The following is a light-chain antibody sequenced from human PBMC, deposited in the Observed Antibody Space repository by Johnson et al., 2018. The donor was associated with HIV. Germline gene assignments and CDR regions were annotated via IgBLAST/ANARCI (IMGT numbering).Light chain of an antibody. CDR1: SSNIGNNY. V-gene: IGLV1-51*01. CDR3: GTWDSSLSALYG. CDR2: DNN. Sequence: HSVLTQPPSVSAAPGQKVTISCSGSSSNIGNNYVSWYQQLPGTAPKLLIYDNNKRPSGIPDRFSGSKSGTSATLGITGLQTGDEADYYCGTWDSSLSALYGFGTGTKVTAL. J-gene: IGLJ1*01.